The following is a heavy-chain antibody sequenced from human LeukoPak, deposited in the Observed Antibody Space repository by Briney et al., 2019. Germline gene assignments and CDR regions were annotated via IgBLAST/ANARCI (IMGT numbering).Heavy chain of an antibody. J-gene: IGHJ4*02. CDR1: GFTFSSYA. CDR2: ISNDGSNK. Sequence: PGGSLRLSCAASGFTFSSYAMHWVRQAPGKGLEWVAVISNDGSNKYYADSVKGRFTISRDNSKNRLYLQMNSLRAEDTAVYYCAKDPSSGYPAPWGQGTLVTVSS. CDR3: AKDPSSGYPAP. D-gene: IGHD6-19*01. V-gene: IGHV3-30*04.